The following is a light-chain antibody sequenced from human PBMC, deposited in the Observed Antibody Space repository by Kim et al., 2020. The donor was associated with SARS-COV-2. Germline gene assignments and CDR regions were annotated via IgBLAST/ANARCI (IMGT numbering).Light chain of an antibody. Sequence: GDRVTITCRASQSISSYLNWYQQKPGKAPKLLIYAASSLQSGVPSRFSGSGSGTDFTLTISSLQPEDFATYYCQQSYSAPLTFGGGTKVDIK. J-gene: IGKJ4*01. CDR1: QSISSY. CDR2: AAS. CDR3: QQSYSAPLT. V-gene: IGKV1-39*01.